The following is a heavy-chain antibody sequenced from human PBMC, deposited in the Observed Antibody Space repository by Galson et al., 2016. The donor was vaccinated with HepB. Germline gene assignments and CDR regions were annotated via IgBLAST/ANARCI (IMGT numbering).Heavy chain of an antibody. V-gene: IGHV7-4-1*02. D-gene: IGHD6-19*01. Sequence: SVKVSCKASGYTFTSYAMNWVRQAPGQGLEWMGWINTGTGNPTYVQGFTGRFVFSLDTSVSTAYLQISSLKPEDTAVYYCARDPRGSAWGGIDSWGQGTLVTVSS. CDR1: GYTFTSYA. J-gene: IGHJ4*02. CDR2: INTGTGNP. CDR3: ARDPRGSAWGGIDS.